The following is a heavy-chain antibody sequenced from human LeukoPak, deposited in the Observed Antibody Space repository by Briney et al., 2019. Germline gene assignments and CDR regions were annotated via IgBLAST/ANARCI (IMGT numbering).Heavy chain of an antibody. D-gene: IGHD2-21*02. CDR3: AKSMVTFGKPVDDN. CDR1: GFTFSNYA. CDR2: ISGKCVAT. J-gene: IGHJ4*02. Sequence: GGSLRLSCAASGFTFSNYAISWVRQAPGKGLEWVSAISGKCVATYYADSVKGRFTLSRDDSKNTLYLQMNSLRPEDTALYYFAKSMVTFGKPVDDNWGQGTLVTVSS. V-gene: IGHV3-23*01.